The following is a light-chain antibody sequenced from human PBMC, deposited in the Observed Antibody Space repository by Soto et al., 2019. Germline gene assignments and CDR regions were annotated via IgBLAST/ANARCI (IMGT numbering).Light chain of an antibody. V-gene: IGLV2-8*01. J-gene: IGLJ1*01. Sequence: PGQSVTISCTGTSSDVGGYDYVSWYQQHPGKAPKLMIYEVTKRPSGVPDRFSGSKSGNTASLTVSGLQAEDEADYYCSSYAGSNNFVFGTGTKVTVL. CDR2: EVT. CDR1: SSDVGGYDY. CDR3: SSYAGSNNFV.